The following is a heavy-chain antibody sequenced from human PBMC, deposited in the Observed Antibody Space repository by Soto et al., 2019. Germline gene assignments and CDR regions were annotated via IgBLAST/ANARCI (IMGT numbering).Heavy chain of an antibody. CDR3: ARDRGTIFGVVTPYGMDV. CDR2: IYYSGST. J-gene: IGHJ6*02. Sequence: SESLSLTCTVYVGSISSYYWSWIRQPPGKGLEWIGYIYYSGSTNYNPSLKSRVTISVDTSKNQFSLKLSSVTAADTAVYYCARDRGTIFGVVTPYGMDVWGQGTTVTVSS. CDR1: VGSISSYY. D-gene: IGHD3-3*01. V-gene: IGHV4-59*01.